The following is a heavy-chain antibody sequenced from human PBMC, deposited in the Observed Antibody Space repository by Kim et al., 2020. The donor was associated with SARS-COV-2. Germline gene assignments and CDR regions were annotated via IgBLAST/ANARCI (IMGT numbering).Heavy chain of an antibody. CDR3: AKGRIPGQFDY. CDR2: IYSGGSSK. Sequence: GGSLRLSCAASGFTFSTYAMSWVRQAPGKGLEWISVIYSGGSSKDSADSVKGRFTISRDDSKNTLYLQMNSLRAEDTAVYYCAKGRIPGQFDYWGQGTLVTVSS. CDR1: GFTFSTYA. D-gene: IGHD2-15*01. J-gene: IGHJ4*02. V-gene: IGHV3-23*03.